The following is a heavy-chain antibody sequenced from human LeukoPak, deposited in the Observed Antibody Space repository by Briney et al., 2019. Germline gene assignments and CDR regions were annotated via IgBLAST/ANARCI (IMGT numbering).Heavy chain of an antibody. CDR3: ARGRVRGVISPFDY. J-gene: IGHJ4*02. D-gene: IGHD3-10*01. CDR1: GFTVSSNY. V-gene: IGHV3-53*01. Sequence: GGSLRLSCAASGFTVSSNYMSCVRQAPGKGLEWVSVIYSGGSTYYADSVKGRFTISRDNSKNTLYLQMNSLRAEDTAVYYCARGRVRGVISPFDYWGQGTLVTVSS. CDR2: IYSGGST.